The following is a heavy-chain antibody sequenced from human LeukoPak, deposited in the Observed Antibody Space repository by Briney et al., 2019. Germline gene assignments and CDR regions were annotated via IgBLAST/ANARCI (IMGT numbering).Heavy chain of an antibody. Sequence: GGSLRLSCAASGFTVSDDYMSWVRQAPGKGLEWVSLISSRDSIYYADSVKGRFTISRDNSKNTLYLQMNSLRAEDTAVYYCAKVGGDYWGQGTLVTVSS. V-gene: IGHV3-53*01. CDR3: AKVGGDY. D-gene: IGHD1-26*01. CDR2: ISSRDSI. CDR1: GFTVSDDY. J-gene: IGHJ4*02.